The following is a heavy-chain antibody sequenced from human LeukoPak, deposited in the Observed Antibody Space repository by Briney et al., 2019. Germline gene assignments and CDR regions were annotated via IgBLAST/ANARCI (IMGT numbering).Heavy chain of an antibody. CDR1: GGSISSYY. CDR2: IYYSGST. V-gene: IGHV4-4*07. J-gene: IGHJ4*02. D-gene: IGHD6-19*01. CDR3: TRDRGQWLVDS. Sequence: SETLSLTCTVSGGSISSYYWSWIRQPAGKGLEWIGSIYYSGSTYYNPSLKSRVTISVDTSKNQFSLKLSSVTAADTAVYYCTRDRGQWLVDSWGQGTLVTVSS.